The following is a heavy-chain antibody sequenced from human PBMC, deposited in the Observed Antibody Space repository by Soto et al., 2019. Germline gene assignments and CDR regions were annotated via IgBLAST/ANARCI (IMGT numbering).Heavy chain of an antibody. CDR1: GFTFSSYE. CDR2: ISSSGSTI. Sequence: EVQLVESGGGLVQPGGSLRLSCAASGFTFSSYEMNWVRQAPGKGLEWVSYISSSGSTIYYADSVKGRFTISRDNAKNSLYLQMNSLRAEDTAVYYCARAQRIRGKGIGYYDILTGQYYFDYWGQGTLVTVSS. V-gene: IGHV3-48*03. CDR3: ARAQRIRGKGIGYYDILTGQYYFDY. J-gene: IGHJ4*02. D-gene: IGHD3-9*01.